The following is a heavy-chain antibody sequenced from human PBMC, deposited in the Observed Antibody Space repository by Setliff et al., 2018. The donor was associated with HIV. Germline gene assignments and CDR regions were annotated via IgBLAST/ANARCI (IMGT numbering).Heavy chain of an antibody. CDR1: GFTFTSHS. V-gene: IGHV3-21*04. CDR2: ISGSGTYT. J-gene: IGHJ4*02. D-gene: IGHD3-9*01. CDR3: VKGYDVLTANPDS. Sequence: PGGSLRLSCVTSGFTFTSHSMNWVRLRPGKGLEWVASISGSGTYTHYTDSVRGRFTISRDNAKNSLYLQMNSLRPEDTAFYYCVKGYDVLTANPDSWGQGTLVTVSS.